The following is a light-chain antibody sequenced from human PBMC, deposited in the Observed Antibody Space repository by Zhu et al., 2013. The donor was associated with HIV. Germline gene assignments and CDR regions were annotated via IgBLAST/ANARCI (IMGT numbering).Light chain of an antibody. CDR2: DNN. CDR3: GTWDSSLSAAV. J-gene: IGLJ2*01. Sequence: QSVLTQPPSVSAAPGQKVTISCSGSSSNIGNNYVSWYQQLPGTAPKLLIYDNNKRPSGIPDRFSASKSATSATLGITGLQTGDEADYHCGTWDSSLSAAVFGGGTKLT. V-gene: IGLV1-51*01. CDR1: SSNIGNNY.